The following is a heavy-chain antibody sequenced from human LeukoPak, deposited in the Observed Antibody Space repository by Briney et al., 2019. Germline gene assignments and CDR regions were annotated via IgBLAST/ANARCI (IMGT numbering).Heavy chain of an antibody. V-gene: IGHV3-30-3*01. CDR2: ISYDGSNK. CDR1: GFTFSSYA. D-gene: IGHD6-13*01. Sequence: GRSLRLSCAASGFTFSSYAMHWVRQAPGKGLEWVAVISYDGSNKYYADSVKGRFTVSRDNSKNTLYLQMNSLRAEGTAVYYCARAAYSSSWYPKPWGQGTLVTVSS. J-gene: IGHJ5*02. CDR3: ARAAYSSSWYPKP.